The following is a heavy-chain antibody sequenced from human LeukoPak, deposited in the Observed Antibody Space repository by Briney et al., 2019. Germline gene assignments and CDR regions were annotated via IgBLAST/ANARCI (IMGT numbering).Heavy chain of an antibody. CDR1: GFTVSSNY. J-gene: IGHJ4*02. CDR3: ARWRGEYYYDSRGYRGAIDY. Sequence: GGSLRLSCAASGFTVSSNYMSWVRQTPAKGLEWVAVISNDGNKKFYTDSVKGRFIISRDNSKNTLSLQMSSLRLEDAAVYYCARWRGEYYYDSRGYRGAIDYWGQGTLVTVSS. V-gene: IGHV3-30-3*01. D-gene: IGHD3-22*01. CDR2: ISNDGNKK.